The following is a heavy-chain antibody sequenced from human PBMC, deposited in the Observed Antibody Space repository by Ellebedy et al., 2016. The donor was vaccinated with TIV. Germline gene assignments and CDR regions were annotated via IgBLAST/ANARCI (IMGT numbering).Heavy chain of an antibody. Sequence: GESLKISCAASGFTFSTYAMSWVRQAPGKGLEWVSSILDSGGVTYYADSVKGRFAISRDNAENTLYLQMNSLRAEDTAFYYCAVGGTLAYLNWQIDSWGQGTLVTVSS. J-gene: IGHJ4*02. CDR2: ILDSGGVT. D-gene: IGHD3-3*02. CDR1: GFTFSTYA. CDR3: AVGGTLAYLNWQIDS. V-gene: IGHV3-23*01.